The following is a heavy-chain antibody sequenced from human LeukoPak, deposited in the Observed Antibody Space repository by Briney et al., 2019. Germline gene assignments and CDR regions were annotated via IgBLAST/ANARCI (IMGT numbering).Heavy chain of an antibody. CDR1: GDSISSGDFY. J-gene: IGHJ4*02. CDR3: ARDRGILTDYAFDY. CDR2: IYYSEST. D-gene: IGHD3-9*01. Sequence: SQTLSLTCTVSGDSISSGDFYWSWIRQPPGKGLEWVGYIYYSESTYYNPSLKSRVVISVDTSKNQFSLKLSSVTAADTAVYYCARDRGILTDYAFDYWGQGTLVTVSS. V-gene: IGHV4-30-4*01.